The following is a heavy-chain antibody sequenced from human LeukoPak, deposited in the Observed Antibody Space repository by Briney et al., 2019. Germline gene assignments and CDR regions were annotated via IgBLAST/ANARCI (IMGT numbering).Heavy chain of an antibody. CDR3: ARDISSSGYYYFDD. J-gene: IGHJ4*02. CDR1: GFTFSSYS. CDR2: ISYDGTNK. D-gene: IGHD3-22*01. V-gene: IGHV3-30*03. Sequence: GGSLRLSCAASGFTFSSYSMNWVRQAPGKGLEWVAVISYDGTNKYYADSVKGRFTISRDNSKNTLYLQMNSLRAEDTAVYYCARDISSSGYYYFDDWGQGTLVTVSS.